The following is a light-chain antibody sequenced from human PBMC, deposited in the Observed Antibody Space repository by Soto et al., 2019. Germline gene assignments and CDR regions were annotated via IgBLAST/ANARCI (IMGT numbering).Light chain of an antibody. Sequence: SYELTQPTSVSVPPGQTARITCGGKNIGSKSVQWYQQKPGQAPVVLVSDNSDRPSGIPERFSGSNSGNTATLTISRVEAGDEADYYCQVWDSSSYHPVFGGGTKVTVL. CDR3: QVWDSSSYHPV. J-gene: IGLJ2*01. CDR2: DNS. V-gene: IGLV3-21*02. CDR1: NIGSKS.